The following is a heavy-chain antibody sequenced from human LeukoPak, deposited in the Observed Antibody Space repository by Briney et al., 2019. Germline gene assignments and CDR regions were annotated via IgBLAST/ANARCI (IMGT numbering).Heavy chain of an antibody. V-gene: IGHV3-30*18. CDR1: GFTFSSYG. CDR3: AKDRCRGSSTSCYPYYYGMDV. Sequence: GGSLRLSCAASGFTFSSYGMHWVRQAPGKGLGWVAVISYDGSNKYYADSVKGRFTISRDNSKNTLYLQMNSLRAEDTAVYYCAKDRCRGSSTSCYPYYYGMDVWGQGTTVTVSS. D-gene: IGHD2-2*01. J-gene: IGHJ6*02. CDR2: ISYDGSNK.